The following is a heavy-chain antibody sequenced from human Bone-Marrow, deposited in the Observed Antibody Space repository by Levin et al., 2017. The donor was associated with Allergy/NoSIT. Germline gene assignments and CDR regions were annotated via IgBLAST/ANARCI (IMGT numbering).Heavy chain of an antibody. D-gene: IGHD4-17*01. J-gene: IGHJ4*02. CDR3: AKERFATVTTWAYFDY. V-gene: IGHV3-30*18. CDR2: ISYDGSNK. CDR1: GFTFSSYG. Sequence: PGGSLRLSCAASGFTFSSYGMHWVRQAPGKGLEWVAVISYDGSNKYYADSVKGRFTISRDNSKNTLYLQMNSLRAEDTAVYYCAKERFATVTTWAYFDYWGQGTLVTVSS.